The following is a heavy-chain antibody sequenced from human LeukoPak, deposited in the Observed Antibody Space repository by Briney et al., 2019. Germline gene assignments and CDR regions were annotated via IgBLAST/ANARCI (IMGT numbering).Heavy chain of an antibody. CDR2: IYYSGST. Sequence: ASETLSLTCTVSGGSISSSGHYWSWIRQHPGNGLEWIGYIYYSGSTYYNPSLKSRVTISVDTSKNQFSLKLSSVTAADTAVYYCARVPIVVVPAATENPRWFDPWGQGTLVTVSS. J-gene: IGHJ5*02. D-gene: IGHD2-2*01. CDR3: ARVPIVVVPAATENPRWFDP. CDR1: GGSISSSGHY. V-gene: IGHV4-31*03.